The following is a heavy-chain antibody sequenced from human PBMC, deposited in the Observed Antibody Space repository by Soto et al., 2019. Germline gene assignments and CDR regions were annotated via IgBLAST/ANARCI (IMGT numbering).Heavy chain of an antibody. CDR1: GGSVRTGSYH. CDR2: IPNNGSP. D-gene: IGHD7-27*01. J-gene: IGHJ4*02. Sequence: TLSLTCSVSGGSVRTGSYHWSWIRQPPGEGLEWIGFIPNNGSPDYNPSLKSRVVVSIDRSKNQFSLKVNSVTAADTAVYFCARIGWGGDSWGQGTLVTVSS. CDR3: ARIGWGGDS. V-gene: IGHV4-61*01.